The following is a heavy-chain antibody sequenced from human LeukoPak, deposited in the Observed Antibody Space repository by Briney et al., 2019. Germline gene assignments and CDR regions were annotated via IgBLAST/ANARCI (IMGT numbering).Heavy chain of an antibody. CDR2: MSASDAGT. CDR3: AKGSAVADIYFDY. CDR1: GFTFRSYA. Sequence: GGSLRLSCAAAGFTFRSYAMNWVRQGQGEGLERVSTMSASDAGTYYADSVKGRFTISRDNSKNTLYLQMNSLRAEDTAVYYCAKGSAVADIYFDYWGQGTLVTVSS. V-gene: IGHV3-23*01. D-gene: IGHD6-19*01. J-gene: IGHJ4*02.